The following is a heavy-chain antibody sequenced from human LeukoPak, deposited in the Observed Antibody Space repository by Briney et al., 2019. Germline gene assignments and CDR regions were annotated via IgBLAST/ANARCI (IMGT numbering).Heavy chain of an antibody. CDR3: ARASSAHLFDY. Sequence: SETLSLTCTVSGGSISSSSYYWGWIRQPPGKGLEWIGSIYYSGSTYYNPSLKSRVTISVDTSKNQFSLKLSSVTAADTAVYYCARASSAHLFDYWGQGTLVTVSS. CDR1: GGSISSSSYY. CDR2: IYYSGST. D-gene: IGHD2-2*01. V-gene: IGHV4-39*01. J-gene: IGHJ4*02.